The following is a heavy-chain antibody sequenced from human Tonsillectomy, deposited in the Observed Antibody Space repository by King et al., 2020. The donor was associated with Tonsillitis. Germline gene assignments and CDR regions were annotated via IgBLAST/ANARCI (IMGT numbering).Heavy chain of an antibody. D-gene: IGHD3-22*01. CDR2: ISGSGDKT. J-gene: IGHJ3*02. CDR3: AKDRHYDSSGYFCLDI. Sequence: VQLVESGGGLVQPGGSLRLSCAASGFTFNIYAMNWVRQAPGKGLEWVSGISGSGDKTYYADSVRGRFIISRDNSKNTLYLQMNSLRAEDTAVYYCAKDRHYDSSGYFCLDIWGQGTMVTVSS. V-gene: IGHV3-23*04. CDR1: GFTFNIYA.